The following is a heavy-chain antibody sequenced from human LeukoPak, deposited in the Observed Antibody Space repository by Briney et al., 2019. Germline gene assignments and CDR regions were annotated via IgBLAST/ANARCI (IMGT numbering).Heavy chain of an antibody. CDR3: ARQGAGGYQYYYYMDV. J-gene: IGHJ6*03. D-gene: IGHD2-8*02. Sequence: PSETLSLTCAVSGGSFSGHYWGWIRQPPGKGLEWIGSIYYSGSTYYNPSLKSRVTISVDTSKNQFSLKLSSVTAADTAVYYCARQGAGGYQYYYYMDVWGKGTTVTVSS. CDR2: IYYSGST. V-gene: IGHV4-39*01. CDR1: GGSFSGHY.